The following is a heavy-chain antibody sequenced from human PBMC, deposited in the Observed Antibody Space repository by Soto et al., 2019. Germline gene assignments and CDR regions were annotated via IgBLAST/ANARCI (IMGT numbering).Heavy chain of an antibody. Sequence: GGSLRLSCAASGFTFSSYAMHWVRQAPGKGLEWVAVISYDGSNKYYADSVKGRFTISRDNSKNTLYLQMNSLRAEDTAVYYCESGVHYYDSSGSAGYGMDVWGQGTTVTVSS. D-gene: IGHD3-22*01. CDR3: ESGVHYYDSSGSAGYGMDV. CDR2: ISYDGSNK. V-gene: IGHV3-30-3*01. J-gene: IGHJ6*02. CDR1: GFTFSSYA.